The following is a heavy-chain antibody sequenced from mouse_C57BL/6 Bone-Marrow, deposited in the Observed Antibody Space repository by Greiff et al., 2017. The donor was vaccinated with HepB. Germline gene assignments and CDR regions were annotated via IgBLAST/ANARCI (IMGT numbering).Heavy chain of an antibody. CDR2: IYPGDGDT. V-gene: IGHV1-82*01. D-gene: IGHD1-1*01. Sequence: QVQLQQSGPELVKPGASVKISCKASGYAFSSSWMNWVKQRPGKGLEWIGRIYPGDGDTNYNGKFKGKATLTADKSSSTAYMQLSSLTSEDSAVYFCARSFYYYGSTHWYFDVWGTGTTVTVSS. CDR3: ARSFYYYGSTHWYFDV. CDR1: GYAFSSSW. J-gene: IGHJ1*03.